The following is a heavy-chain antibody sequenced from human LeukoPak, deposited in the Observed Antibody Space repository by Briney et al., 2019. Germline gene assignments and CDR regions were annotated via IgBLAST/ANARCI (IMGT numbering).Heavy chain of an antibody. J-gene: IGHJ4*02. CDR3: ARGGHAQYSSSWYVGY. D-gene: IGHD6-13*01. V-gene: IGHV3-21*01. Sequence: SGGSLRLSCAASGFTFSSYSMNWVRQAPGKGLEWVSSISSSSSYIYYADSVKGRFTISRDNAKNSLYLQMNSLRAEDTAVYYCARGGHAQYSSSWYVGYWGQGTLVTVSS. CDR2: ISSSSSYI. CDR1: GFTFSSYS.